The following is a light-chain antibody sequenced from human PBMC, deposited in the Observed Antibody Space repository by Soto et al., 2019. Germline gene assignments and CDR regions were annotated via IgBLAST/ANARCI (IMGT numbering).Light chain of an antibody. J-gene: IGLJ3*02. CDR1: SSNIGDNY. Sequence: QSALTQPPSVSAAPGQKVTISCSGSSSNIGDNYVSWYQQLPGTAPKLLIYDNYKRPSGIPDRFSGSKSGTSATLGITGLQTGDEADYYCGTWDSSLPGRVFGGGTKLTVL. CDR2: DNY. V-gene: IGLV1-51*01. CDR3: GTWDSSLPGRV.